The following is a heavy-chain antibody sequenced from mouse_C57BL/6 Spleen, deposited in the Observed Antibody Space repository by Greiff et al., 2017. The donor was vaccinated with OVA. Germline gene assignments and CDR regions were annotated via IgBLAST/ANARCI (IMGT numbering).Heavy chain of an antibody. J-gene: IGHJ1*03. CDR2: SDPANGNT. D-gene: IGHD1-1*01. Sequence: EVQLQQSVAELVRPGASVKLSCTASGFIIKNIYMHWVEQRPEQGLEWIGNSDPANGNTKYAPKFQGKVTITADTTSDTAYLQLSSLTSEDTSIYYCARDYYGSSYWYFDVWGTGTTVTVAS. CDR3: ARDYYGSSYWYFDV. V-gene: IGHV14-3*01. CDR1: GFIIKNIY.